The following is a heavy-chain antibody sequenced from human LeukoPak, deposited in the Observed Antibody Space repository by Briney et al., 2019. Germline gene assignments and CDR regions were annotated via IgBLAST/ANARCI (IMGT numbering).Heavy chain of an antibody. J-gene: IGHJ4*02. D-gene: IGHD3-22*01. CDR1: GGPISSYY. CDR3: ASTTYYYDSSGYYFLDY. CDR2: IYTSGST. V-gene: IGHV4-4*07. Sequence: SETLSLTCTVSGGPISSYYWSWIRQPAGKGLEWIGRIYTSGSTNYNPSLKNRVTMSVDTSKNQFSLKLSSVTAADTAVYYCASTTYYYDSSGYYFLDYWGQGTLVTVSS.